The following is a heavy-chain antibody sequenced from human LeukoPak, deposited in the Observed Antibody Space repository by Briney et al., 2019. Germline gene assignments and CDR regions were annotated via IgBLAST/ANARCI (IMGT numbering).Heavy chain of an antibody. CDR1: GFTFNSYA. J-gene: IGHJ4*02. V-gene: IGHV3-23*01. D-gene: IGHD3-3*01. Sequence: GGSLRLSCAASGFTFNSYAMTWVRQAPGKGLEWVSSISGRGDDTYSADSVKGRFTISRDNSKNTLYLQMNSLRAEDTAVYYCAKGQSRDDFWSGYLPHFDYWGRGTLVTVFS. CDR3: AKGQSRDDFWSGYLPHFDY. CDR2: ISGRGDDT.